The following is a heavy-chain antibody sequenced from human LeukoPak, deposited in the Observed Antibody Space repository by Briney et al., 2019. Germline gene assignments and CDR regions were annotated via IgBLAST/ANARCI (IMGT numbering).Heavy chain of an antibody. J-gene: IGHJ6*03. CDR1: GFAFSSFA. CDR2: INGGGNTT. V-gene: IGHV3-23*01. Sequence: GGSLRPSCAASGFAFSSFAMGWVRQSPGKWLEWLSTINGGGNTTFYADSVKGRFTISRDNSKNTLYLHMDSLRPDDTAIYYCTKELHVAVAVADYYYFYMDVWGRGTAVTVSS. CDR3: TKELHVAVAVADYYYFYMDV. D-gene: IGHD6-19*01.